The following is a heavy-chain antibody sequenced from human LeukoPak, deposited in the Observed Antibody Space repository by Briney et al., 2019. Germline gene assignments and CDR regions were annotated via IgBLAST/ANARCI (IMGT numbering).Heavy chain of an antibody. CDR1: GGSISSYY. D-gene: IGHD6-13*01. V-gene: IGHV4-4*07. CDR2: IYASGNT. Sequence: SETLSLTCTVSGGSISSYYWSWVRQPAGKGLEWIGRIYASGNTNYNPSLKGRVTMTVDTSKNQFSLNLSAVTAADTAVYYCARGRGSSWYYFDSWGQGTLVTVSS. J-gene: IGHJ4*02. CDR3: ARGRGSSWYYFDS.